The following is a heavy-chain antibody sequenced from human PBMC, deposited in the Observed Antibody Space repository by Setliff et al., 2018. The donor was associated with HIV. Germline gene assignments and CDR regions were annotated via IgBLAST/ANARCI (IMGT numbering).Heavy chain of an antibody. CDR3: ARHNCGTTACYGVVV. Sequence: SETLSLTCTVSGGSISSNSYYWGWIRQPPGKGLEWIGSIYHSGRTYYNPSLKSRVTMSVDTSKNHVSLKLSSVTAADTAVYYCARHNCGTTACYGVVVWGQGTMVTVSS. J-gene: IGHJ3*01. D-gene: IGHD2-2*01. V-gene: IGHV4-39*07. CDR2: IYHSGRT. CDR1: GGSISSNSYY.